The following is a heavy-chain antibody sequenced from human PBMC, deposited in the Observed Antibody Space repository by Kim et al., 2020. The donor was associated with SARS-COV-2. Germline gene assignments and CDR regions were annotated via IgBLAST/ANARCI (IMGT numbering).Heavy chain of an antibody. CDR1: GYTFTSYG. CDR3: ASAPVDTKLTYDI. V-gene: IGHV1-18*01. D-gene: IGHD1-26*01. CDR2: ISAYNGNT. Sequence: ASVKVSCKASGYTFTSYGISWVRQAPGQGREGMGWISAYNGNTNYAQKLQGRVTMTTDTSTSTAYMERRSLRSDDTAVYYCASAPVDTKLTYDIRGQGTMLTVSS. J-gene: IGHJ3*02.